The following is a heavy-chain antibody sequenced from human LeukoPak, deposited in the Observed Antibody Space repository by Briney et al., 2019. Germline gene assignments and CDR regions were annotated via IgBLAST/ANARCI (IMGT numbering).Heavy chain of an antibody. D-gene: IGHD5-18*01. V-gene: IGHV1-69*05. CDR1: GGTFTSYA. J-gene: IGHJ6*03. CDR3: ARGDTAMVTGYYYYMDV. Sequence: SVKVSCKASGGTFTSYAISWVRQAPGQGLEWMGGIIPIFDAANYAQKFQGRVTITTDESTSTAYMELSSLRSEDTAVYYCARGDTAMVTGYYYYMDVWGKGTTVTVSS. CDR2: IIPIFDAA.